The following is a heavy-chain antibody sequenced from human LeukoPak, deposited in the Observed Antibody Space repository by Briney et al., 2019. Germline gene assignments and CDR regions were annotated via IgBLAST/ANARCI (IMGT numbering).Heavy chain of an antibody. CDR2: ISSSGSTI. CDR3: ASGQWIQLWLFDY. CDR1: GSTFSSYE. J-gene: IGHJ4*02. V-gene: IGHV3-48*03. Sequence: PGGSLRLSCAASGSTFSSYEMNWVRPAPGKGLEWVSYISSSGSTIYYADSAKGRFTISRDNAKNSLYLQMNSLRAEDTAVYYCASGQWIQLWLFDYWGQGTLVTVSS. D-gene: IGHD5-18*01.